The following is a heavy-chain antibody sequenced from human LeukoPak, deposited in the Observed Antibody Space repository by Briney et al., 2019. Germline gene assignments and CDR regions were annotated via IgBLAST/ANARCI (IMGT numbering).Heavy chain of an antibody. Sequence: SETLSLTCTVSGGSIRSSSHYWGWIRQPPGKGLEWSGSIYYTGRSYSNPSLESRVTISVDTSKNQFSLKLSSVTAADTAVYYCARDPNYHDTSGSSYWGQGTLVTVSS. CDR1: GGSIRSSSHY. CDR3: ARDPNYHDTSGSSY. J-gene: IGHJ4*02. CDR2: IYYTGRS. D-gene: IGHD3-22*01. V-gene: IGHV4-39*07.